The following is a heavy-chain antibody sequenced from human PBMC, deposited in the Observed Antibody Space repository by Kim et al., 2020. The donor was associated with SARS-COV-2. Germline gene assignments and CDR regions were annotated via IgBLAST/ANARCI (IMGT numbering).Heavy chain of an antibody. Sequence: GGSLRLSCVASGFDFGNFGMSWVRQVPGKGLQWVSHINWNGGATSYADSVRGRFIISRDNANNSLFLQMNSLSIEDTAFYYCARLPHFSGARSYLWDYWGQGALISVSS. CDR1: GFDFGNFG. V-gene: IGHV3-20*04. CDR3: ARLPHFSGARSYLWDY. D-gene: IGHD3-10*01. J-gene: IGHJ4*02. CDR2: INWNGGAT.